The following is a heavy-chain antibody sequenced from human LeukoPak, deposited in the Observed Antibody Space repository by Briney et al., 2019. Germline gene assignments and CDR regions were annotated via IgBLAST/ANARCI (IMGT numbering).Heavy chain of an antibody. CDR3: ARGGSYAMDV. CDR1: GGTFSSYA. Sequence: ASVKVSCKASGGTFSSYAISWVRQAPGQGLEWMGRIIPILGIANYAQKFQGRVTITADKSTSTAYMELSSLRSEDMALYYCARGGSYAMDVWGQGTTVTVAS. J-gene: IGHJ6*02. CDR2: IIPILGIA. V-gene: IGHV1-69*04. D-gene: IGHD2-2*01.